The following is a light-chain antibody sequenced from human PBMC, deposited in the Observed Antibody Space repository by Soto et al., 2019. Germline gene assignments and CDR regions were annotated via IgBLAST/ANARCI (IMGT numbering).Light chain of an antibody. CDR1: QSISSW. Sequence: DIQMTQSPSTLSASVGDRVTITCRASQSISSWLAWYQQKPGKAPKLLIYDAPSLESGVPSRFSGSGSGTEFTLTISSLQPDDFATYYCQQYNSYSCTFGQGTKVDIK. V-gene: IGKV1-5*01. CDR3: QQYNSYSCT. CDR2: DAP. J-gene: IGKJ1*01.